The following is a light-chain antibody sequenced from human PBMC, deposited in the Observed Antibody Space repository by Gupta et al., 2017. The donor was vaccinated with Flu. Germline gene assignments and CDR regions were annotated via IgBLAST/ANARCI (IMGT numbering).Light chain of an antibody. Sequence: DIVMTQSPLSLPVTPGEPASISCRSSQSLLHSNGYNYLDWYLQKPGQSPQLLIYLGSNRASGVPDRFSGSGSGTDFTLKISRVEAEDVGVYYCMQALQMRNTFPQGTKLEIK. J-gene: IGKJ2*01. CDR3: MQALQMRNT. CDR2: LGS. CDR1: QSLLHSNGYNY. V-gene: IGKV2-28*01.